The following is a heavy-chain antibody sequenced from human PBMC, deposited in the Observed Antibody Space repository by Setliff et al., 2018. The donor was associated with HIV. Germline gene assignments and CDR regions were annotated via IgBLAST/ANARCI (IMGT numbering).Heavy chain of an antibody. J-gene: IGHJ4*02. V-gene: IGHV3-48*01. CDR3: TKTMYSSRWSGFDY. Sequence: GGSLRLSCAASGFTFSSYSMNWVRQAPGKGLEWVSYISSSSSTIYYADSVKGRFTISRDDSKNTLYLQMKTLRAEDTAVYYCTKTMYSSRWSGFDYWGQGTPVTVSS. D-gene: IGHD6-13*01. CDR2: ISSSSSTI. CDR1: GFTFSSYS.